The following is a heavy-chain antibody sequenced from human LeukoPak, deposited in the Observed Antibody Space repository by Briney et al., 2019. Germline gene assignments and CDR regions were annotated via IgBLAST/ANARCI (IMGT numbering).Heavy chain of an antibody. D-gene: IGHD1-26*01. J-gene: IGHJ4*02. CDR3: TRESGAFSPFGF. CDR1: GGSILTTNW. Sequence: SGTLSLTCAVSGGSILTTNWWSWVRQPPGKGLEWIGEVPLSGASNYNPYLKSRVNMSIDKSKNQLSLELTSVTAADTAIYYCTRESGAFSPFGFWGQGTLVTVSS. CDR2: VPLSGAS. V-gene: IGHV4-4*02.